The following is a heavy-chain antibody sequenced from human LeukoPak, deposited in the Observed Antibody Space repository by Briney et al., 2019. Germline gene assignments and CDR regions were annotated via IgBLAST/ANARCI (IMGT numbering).Heavy chain of an antibody. D-gene: IGHD4/OR15-4a*01. CDR3: ARGRGANDY. Sequence: SETLSLTCTVSGGSIGRHYWSWIRQPPGRGLEWIGYVFYTGSTNYNPSLKSRVTISVDTSKNQFSLKLSSVTAADTAVYYCARGRGANDYWGQGTLVTVSS. CDR2: VFYTGST. J-gene: IGHJ4*02. V-gene: IGHV4-59*11. CDR1: GGSIGRHY.